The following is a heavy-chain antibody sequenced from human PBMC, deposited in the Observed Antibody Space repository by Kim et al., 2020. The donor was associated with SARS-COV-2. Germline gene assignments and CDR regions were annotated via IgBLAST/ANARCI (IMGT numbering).Heavy chain of an antibody. CDR3: ARRSGTYIP. CDR2: IHHNGNT. CDR1: GESITNTNL. V-gene: IGHV4-4*02. D-gene: IGHD3-10*01. J-gene: IGHJ5*02. Sequence: SETLSLTCDVSGESITNTNLWTWVRQPPGKGLEWLGEIHHNGNTNYHPSLKSRVTISLDKSKNQFSLNLTSVTAADTAVYYCARRSGTYIPWGQGTLVTVSS.